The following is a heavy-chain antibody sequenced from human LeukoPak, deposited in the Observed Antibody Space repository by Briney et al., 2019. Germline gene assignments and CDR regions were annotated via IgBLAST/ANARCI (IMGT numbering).Heavy chain of an antibody. J-gene: IGHJ4*02. CDR1: GVSLNNSNYY. CDR3: ARVRGKIAAAGTYY. D-gene: IGHD6-13*01. CDR2: INHSGST. Sequence: SETLSLTCTVSGVSLNNSNYYWSWIRQPPGKGLEWIGEINHSGSTNYNPSLKSRVTISVDTSKNQFSLKLSSVTAADTAVYYCARVRGKIAAAGTYYWGQGTLVTDSS. V-gene: IGHV4-39*07.